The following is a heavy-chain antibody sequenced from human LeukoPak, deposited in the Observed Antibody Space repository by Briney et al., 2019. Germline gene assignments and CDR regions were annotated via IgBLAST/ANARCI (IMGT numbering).Heavy chain of an antibody. V-gene: IGHV3-21*01. CDR3: ARTGYSSGSIDY. D-gene: IGHD6-19*01. CDR1: GFTFSSYA. CDR2: ISSSSSYI. Sequence: GGSLRLSCAASGFTFSSYAMSWVRQAPGKGLEWVSSISSSSSYIYYADSVKGRFTISRDNAKNSLYLQMNSLRAEDTAVYYCARTGYSSGSIDYWGQGTLVTVSS. J-gene: IGHJ4*02.